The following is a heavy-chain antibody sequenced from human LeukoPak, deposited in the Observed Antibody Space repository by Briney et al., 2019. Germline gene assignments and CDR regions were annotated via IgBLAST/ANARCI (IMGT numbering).Heavy chain of an antibody. Sequence: GGSLRLSCTASGFKFDDYDMSWVRQVPGQGLEWVSGINWNGDKTDYAESVRGRFAISRDNTKRSLYLQMSSLRAEDTALYYCARDPFCSSSTGCYFEDWFDPWGPGTLVTVSS. V-gene: IGHV3-20*04. CDR2: INWNGDKT. CDR1: GFKFDDYD. J-gene: IGHJ5*02. D-gene: IGHD2-2*01. CDR3: ARDPFCSSSTGCYFEDWFDP.